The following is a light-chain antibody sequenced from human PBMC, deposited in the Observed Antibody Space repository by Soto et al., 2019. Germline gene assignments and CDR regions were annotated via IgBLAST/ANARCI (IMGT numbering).Light chain of an antibody. CDR3: QKYNSAPWT. Sequence: DIQMTQSPSPLSASVGDRVTITCRASQAISNYLAWYQQKPGEVPNLLIYAASTLQSGVPSRFSGSGSGTDFTLTINSLQPEDVATYYCQKYNSAPWTFGQGTKVEVK. V-gene: IGKV1-27*01. J-gene: IGKJ1*01. CDR2: AAS. CDR1: QAISNY.